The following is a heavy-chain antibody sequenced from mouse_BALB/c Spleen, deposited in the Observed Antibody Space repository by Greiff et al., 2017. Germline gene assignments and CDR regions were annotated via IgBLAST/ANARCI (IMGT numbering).Heavy chain of an antibody. J-gene: IGHJ4*01. V-gene: IGHV5-17*02. CDR3: ARGGDYDPLYAMDD. D-gene: IGHD2-4*01. CDR2: ISSGSSTI. Sequence: EVKLMESGGGLVQPGGSRKLSCAASGFTFSSFGMHWVRQAPEKGLEWVAYISSGSSTIYYADTVKGRFTISRDNPKNTLFLQMTSLRSEDTAMYYCARGGDYDPLYAMDDWGQGTSVTVSS. CDR1: GFTFSSFG.